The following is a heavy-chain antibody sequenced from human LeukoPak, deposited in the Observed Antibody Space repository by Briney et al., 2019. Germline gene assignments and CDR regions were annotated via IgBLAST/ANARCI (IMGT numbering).Heavy chain of an antibody. CDR2: MIPIIGNA. Sequence: ASVKVSCKASGYTFTSYAISWVRQAPGQGLEWMGWMIPIIGNAGYAQKFHGRVTMTRNNSISTAYMELSSLRSEDTAVYYCARGGQDIVVVPAAILGYYFDYWGQGTLVTVSS. CDR3: ARGGQDIVVVPAAILGYYFDY. J-gene: IGHJ4*02. CDR1: GYTFTSYA. V-gene: IGHV1-8*02. D-gene: IGHD2-2*01.